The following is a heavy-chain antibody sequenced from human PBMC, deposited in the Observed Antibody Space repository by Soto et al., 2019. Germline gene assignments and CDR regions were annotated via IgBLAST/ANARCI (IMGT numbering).Heavy chain of an antibody. J-gene: IGHJ3*02. Sequence: SETLSLTCTVSGGSVSSGSYYWSWIRQPPGKGLEWIGYIYYSGSTNYNPSLKSRVTISVDTSKNQFSLKLSSVTAADTAVYYCARGSGPNDAFDIWGQGTMVTVS. V-gene: IGHV4-61*01. CDR2: IYYSGST. D-gene: IGHD2-15*01. CDR1: GGSVSSGSYY. CDR3: ARGSGPNDAFDI.